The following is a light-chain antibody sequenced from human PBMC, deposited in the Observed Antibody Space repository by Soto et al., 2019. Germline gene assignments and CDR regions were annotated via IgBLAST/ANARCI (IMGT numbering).Light chain of an antibody. V-gene: IGKV1-33*01. CDR2: DAS. J-gene: IGKJ5*01. CDR1: QDISNY. CDR3: QQYDNLPT. Sequence: DIQMTQSPSSLSASVGDRVTITCQASQDISNYLNWYQQKPGKAPKLLIYDASNLETGVPSRFSGSGSGTDFTSTISRLQPEDIATYYCQQYDNLPTFGQGTRLEIK.